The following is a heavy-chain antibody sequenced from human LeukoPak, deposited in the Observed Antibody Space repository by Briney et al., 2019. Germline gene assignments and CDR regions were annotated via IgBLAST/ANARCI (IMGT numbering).Heavy chain of an antibody. CDR2: IYPGDSDT. J-gene: IGHJ4*02. CDR1: GYSFTSYW. CDR3: AISWGTYHYFDY. D-gene: IGHD3-16*01. Sequence: GGFLKISCKGSGYSFTSYWIGWVRQMPGKGLEWMGIIYPGDSDTRYSPSFQGQVTISADKSISTAYLQWSRLKASDTAVFYCAISWGTYHYFDYWGQGTLVTVSS. V-gene: IGHV5-51*01.